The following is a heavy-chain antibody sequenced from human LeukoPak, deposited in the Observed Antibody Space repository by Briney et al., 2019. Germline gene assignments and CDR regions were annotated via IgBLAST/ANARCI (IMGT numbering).Heavy chain of an antibody. D-gene: IGHD6-6*01. J-gene: IGHJ4*02. Sequence: SETLSLTCAVYGGSFSGYYWTWIRQPPGKGLDWIGEMNQRGGTDYNPSLKSRVTISVDTSKNQFSLKLTSVTAADTAVYYCARGDVGPRLQNWGQGTLVTVSS. CDR1: GGSFSGYY. CDR3: ARGDVGPRLQN. V-gene: IGHV4-34*01. CDR2: MNQRGGT.